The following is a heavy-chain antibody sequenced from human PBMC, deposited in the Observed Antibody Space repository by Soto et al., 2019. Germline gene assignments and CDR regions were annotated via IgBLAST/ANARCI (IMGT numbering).Heavy chain of an antibody. CDR1: GGSISSYY. J-gene: IGHJ5*02. Sequence: LTCTVSGGSISSYYWSWIRQPPGKGLEWIGYIYYSGSTNYNPSLKSRVTISVDTSKNQFSLKLSSVTAADTAVYYCARGTYNWFDPWGQGTLVTVSS. V-gene: IGHV4-59*01. CDR3: ARGTYNWFDP. CDR2: IYYSGST.